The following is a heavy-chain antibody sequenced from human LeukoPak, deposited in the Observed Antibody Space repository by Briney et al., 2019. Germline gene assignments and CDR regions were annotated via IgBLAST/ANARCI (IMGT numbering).Heavy chain of an antibody. CDR2: TYYRSKWYS. D-gene: IGHD1-26*01. CDR3: ARAYSREKDYYFNI. Sequence: SQTLSLTCAISGDRVSSNSATWNWIRQSPSRGLEWLGRTYYRSKWYSDSAVSVKGRVTINPDTSKNQFSLQVNSVTPEDTAVYYCARAYSREKDYYFNIWGQGTLVTVSS. CDR1: GDRVSSNSAT. V-gene: IGHV6-1*01. J-gene: IGHJ4*02.